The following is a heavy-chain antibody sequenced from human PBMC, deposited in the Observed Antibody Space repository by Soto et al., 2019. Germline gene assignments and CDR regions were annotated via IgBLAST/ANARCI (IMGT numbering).Heavy chain of an antibody. V-gene: IGHV3-15*01. D-gene: IGHD5-12*01. CDR3: TTGGIVATILYYYYGMDV. CDR1: GFTFSNAW. Sequence: VGSLRLSCAASGFTFSNAWMSWVRQAPGKGLEWVGRIKSKTDGGTTDYAAPVKGRFTISRDDSKNTLYLQMNSLKTEDTAVYYCTTGGIVATILYYYYGMDVWGQGTTVTVSS. J-gene: IGHJ6*02. CDR2: IKSKTDGGTT.